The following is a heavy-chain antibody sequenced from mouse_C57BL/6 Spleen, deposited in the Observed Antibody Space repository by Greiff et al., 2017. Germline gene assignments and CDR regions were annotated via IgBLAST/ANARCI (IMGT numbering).Heavy chain of an antibody. CDR1: GFTFSDYG. D-gene: IGHD1-1*01. CDR3: ASPYYYGSSYDYYAMDY. Sequence: EVMLVESGGGLVKPGGSLKLSCAASGFTFSDYGMHWVRQAPEKGLEWVAYISSGSSTIYYADTVKGRFTISRDNAKNTLFLQMTSLRSEDTAMYYCASPYYYGSSYDYYAMDYWGQGTSVTVSS. J-gene: IGHJ4*01. CDR2: ISSGSSTI. V-gene: IGHV5-17*01.